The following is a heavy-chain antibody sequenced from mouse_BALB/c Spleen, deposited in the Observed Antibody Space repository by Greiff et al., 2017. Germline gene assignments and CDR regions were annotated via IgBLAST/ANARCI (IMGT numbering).Heavy chain of an antibody. V-gene: IGHV5-12-1*01. CDR3: ARHGEIYYGNYGFAY. CDR2: ISSGGGST. CDR1: GFAFSSYD. D-gene: IGHD2-1*01. Sequence: EVQGVESGGGLVKPGGSLKLSCAASGFAFSSYDMSWVRQTPEKRLEWVAYISSGGGSTYYPDTVKGRFTISRDNAKNTLYLQMSSLKSEDTAMYYCARHGEIYYGNYGFAYWGQGTLVTVSA. J-gene: IGHJ3*01.